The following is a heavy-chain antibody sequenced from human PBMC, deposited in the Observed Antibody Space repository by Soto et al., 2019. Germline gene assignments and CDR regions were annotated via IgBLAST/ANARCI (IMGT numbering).Heavy chain of an antibody. CDR2: ISGSGGST. Sequence: GGSLRLSCAASGFTFSSYAMSWVRQAPGKGLEWVSAISGSGGSTYYADSVKGRFTISRDNSKNTLYLQMNSLRAEDTAVYYCAKGSGDADLAPGFLVSPLDYWGQGTLVTVSS. D-gene: IGHD3-3*01. CDR1: GFTFSSYA. J-gene: IGHJ4*02. V-gene: IGHV3-23*01. CDR3: AKGSGDADLAPGFLVSPLDY.